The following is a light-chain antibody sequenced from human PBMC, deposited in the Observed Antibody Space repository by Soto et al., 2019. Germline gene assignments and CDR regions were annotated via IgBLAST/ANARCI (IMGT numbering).Light chain of an antibody. CDR2: DVS. V-gene: IGLV2-14*03. CDR1: ISDVSGYDY. Sequence: QSVLTQPASVSGSPGQSITISCTGTISDVSGYDYVSWYQHYPGKAPKLLIYDVSNRPSGVSDRFSGSKSGNTASLTISGLQAEDEADYYCTSYTTSSTYVFGTGTKLTVL. CDR3: TSYTTSSTYV. J-gene: IGLJ1*01.